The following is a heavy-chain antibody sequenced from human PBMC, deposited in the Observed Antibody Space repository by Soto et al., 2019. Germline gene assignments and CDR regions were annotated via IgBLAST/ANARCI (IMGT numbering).Heavy chain of an antibody. V-gene: IGHV3-21*01. CDR3: AREDSIIIPAVSDC. Sequence: GGSLRLSCTVSGFAFNNYGINWVRQAPGKGLEWVSSISKSDYTYYSDSVKGRFAISRDNAKSSVSLQMNTLRVEDTAVYYCAREDSIIIPAVSDCWGQGTLVTV. CDR2: ISKSDYT. J-gene: IGHJ4*02. CDR1: GFAFNNYG. D-gene: IGHD2-2*01.